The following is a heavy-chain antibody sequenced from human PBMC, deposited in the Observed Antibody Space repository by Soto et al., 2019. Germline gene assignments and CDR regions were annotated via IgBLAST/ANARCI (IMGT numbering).Heavy chain of an antibody. Sequence: SETLSLTCTVSGGSISSYYWSWIRQPPGKGLEWIGYIYYSGSTNYNPSLKSRVTISVDTSKNQFSLKLSSVTAADTAVYYCARGPPFYRGQGTLVTVSS. CDR3: ARGPPFY. J-gene: IGHJ4*02. V-gene: IGHV4-59*12. CDR1: GGSISSYY. CDR2: IYYSGST.